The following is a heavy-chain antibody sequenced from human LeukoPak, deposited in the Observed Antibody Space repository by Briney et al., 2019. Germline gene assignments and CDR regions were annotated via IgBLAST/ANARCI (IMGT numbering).Heavy chain of an antibody. Sequence: VYIYSSRTTNYTPSLKRRVIISVDTSKNQFSLKLSSVPAADTAVYYCARQVRGRSGSYQDYWGQGTLVTVSS. CDR3: ARQVRGRSGSYQDY. J-gene: IGHJ4*02. V-gene: IGHV4-59*08. CDR2: IYSSRTT. D-gene: IGHD1-26*01.